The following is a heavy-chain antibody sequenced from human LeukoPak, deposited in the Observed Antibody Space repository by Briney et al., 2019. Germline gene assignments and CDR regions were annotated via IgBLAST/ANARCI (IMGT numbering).Heavy chain of an antibody. CDR2: ISDTSRAI. Sequence: GGSLRLSCAASGFTFSRYSMNWVRQAPGKGLEWVSYISDTSRAIYYADSMKGRFTSSRDNAKNSLYLQMKSLRAEDTAIYYCARVLEGSGSGAFDIWGQGTMVTVSS. V-gene: IGHV3-48*04. D-gene: IGHD3-10*01. CDR1: GFTFSRYS. J-gene: IGHJ3*02. CDR3: ARVLEGSGSGAFDI.